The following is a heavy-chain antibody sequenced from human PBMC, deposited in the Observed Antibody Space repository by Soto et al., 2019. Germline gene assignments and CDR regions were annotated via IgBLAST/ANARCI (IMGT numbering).Heavy chain of an antibody. CDR3: AKDRARLTFFDY. Sequence: GGSLRLSCAVSGFPLEKYGMSWVRQAPGKGLGWVSAISGSGGSTYYADSVTGRFTISRDNSKNPLYLQMNSLRAEDTAVYYCAKDRARLTFFDYWAQGTLVTASA. CDR1: GFPLEKYG. D-gene: IGHD6-6*01. V-gene: IGHV3-23*01. CDR2: ISGSGGST. J-gene: IGHJ4*02.